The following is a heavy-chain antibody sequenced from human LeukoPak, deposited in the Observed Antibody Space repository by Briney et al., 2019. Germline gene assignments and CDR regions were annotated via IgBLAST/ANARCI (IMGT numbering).Heavy chain of an antibody. CDR3: AREGSIDAFDI. Sequence: SETLSLTCAVYGGSFSGYYWSWIRQPPGKGLEWIGEINHRGSTNYNPSLKSRVTISVDTSKNQFSLKLSSVTAADTAVYYCAREGSIDAFDIWGQGTMVTVSS. J-gene: IGHJ3*02. D-gene: IGHD2-2*01. V-gene: IGHV4-34*01. CDR2: INHRGST. CDR1: GGSFSGYY.